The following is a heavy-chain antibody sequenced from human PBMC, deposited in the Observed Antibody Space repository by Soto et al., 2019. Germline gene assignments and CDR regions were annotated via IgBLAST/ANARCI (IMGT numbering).Heavy chain of an antibody. CDR2: IYHSGST. V-gene: IGHV4-31*03. CDR1: GDSISRGGYY. CDR3: ARDGAGAYGRGWCDP. Sequence: QVQLQESGPGLVKPSQTLSLTCTVSGDSISRGGYYWNWLRQHPRKGLEWIGYIYHSGSTIYNPSLKSRVTISVDTSKNRLSLELSKVTAADTAVYYCARDGAGAYGRGWCDPWGQGILGTVSS. D-gene: IGHD2-21*01. J-gene: IGHJ5*02.